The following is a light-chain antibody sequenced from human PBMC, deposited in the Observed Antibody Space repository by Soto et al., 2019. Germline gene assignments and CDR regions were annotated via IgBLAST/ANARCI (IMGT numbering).Light chain of an antibody. J-gene: IGLJ1*01. CDR1: SSDIGRYNF. CDR2: EAT. V-gene: IGLV2-14*01. Sequence: ALTQPASMSGSPGQSITISCTGTSSDIGRYNFVSWYQHHPGKAPKLIIYEATKRPSGVSYRFSGSKSGNTASLTISGLQAEDEAHYYCTSYTITSPYVFGTGTKVTVL. CDR3: TSYTITSPYV.